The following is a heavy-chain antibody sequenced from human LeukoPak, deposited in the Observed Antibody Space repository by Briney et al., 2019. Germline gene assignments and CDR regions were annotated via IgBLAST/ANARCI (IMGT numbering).Heavy chain of an antibody. CDR3: ATGFLGGGSSTNEDY. D-gene: IGHD2-2*01. Sequence: ASVKVSYKVSGYTFTDYYMHWVQQAPGKGLEWMGLVDPEDGETIYAEKFQGRVTITADTSTDTAYMKLSSLRSEDTAVYYCATGFLGGGSSTNEDYWGQGTLVTVSS. CDR1: GYTFTDYY. V-gene: IGHV1-69-2*01. J-gene: IGHJ4*02. CDR2: VDPEDGET.